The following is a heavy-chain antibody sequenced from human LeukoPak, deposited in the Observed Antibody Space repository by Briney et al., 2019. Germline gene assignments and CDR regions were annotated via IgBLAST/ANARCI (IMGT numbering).Heavy chain of an antibody. V-gene: IGHV3-23*01. J-gene: IGHJ3*02. CDR2: ISGSGGST. CDR3: AKDKSPIAVAGNDAFDI. D-gene: IGHD6-19*01. CDR1: GFTFGDYA. Sequence: PGGSLRLSCTASGFTFGDYAMSWVRQAPGKGLEWVSAISGSGGSTYYADSVKGRFTISRDNSKNTLYLQMNSLRAEDTAVYYCAKDKSPIAVAGNDAFDIWGQGTMVTVSS.